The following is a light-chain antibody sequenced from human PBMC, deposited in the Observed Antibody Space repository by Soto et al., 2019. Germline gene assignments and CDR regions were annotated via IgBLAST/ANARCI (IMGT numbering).Light chain of an antibody. J-gene: IGLJ1*01. CDR2: DVT. CDR3: CSYAGSHTYV. V-gene: IGLV2-11*01. Sequence: QSALTQPASVSGSLGQSITISCTGTSSDVGGYNYVSWYQQHPGKAPKLMIYDVTKRPSGVPDRFSGSKSGNKASLTISGLQAVDEADYYCCSYAGSHTYVFGTGTKLTVL. CDR1: SSDVGGYNY.